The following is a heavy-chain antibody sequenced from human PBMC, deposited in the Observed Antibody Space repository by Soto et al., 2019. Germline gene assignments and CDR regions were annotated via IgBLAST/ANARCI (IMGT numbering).Heavy chain of an antibody. CDR1: GFSLSTSGVG. V-gene: IGHV2-5*02. D-gene: IGHD3-16*01. J-gene: IGHJ4*02. Sequence: QITLKESGPALVKPTQTLTLTCTFSGFSLSTSGVGVGWIRQPPGEALEWLALIYWDDYKHFSPSLESRLTITKDTSKNRVVLKKTNMDPVDKATYCCVHKGGGDRILDYWGQGTLVTVSS. CDR2: IYWDDYK. CDR3: VHKGGGDRILDY.